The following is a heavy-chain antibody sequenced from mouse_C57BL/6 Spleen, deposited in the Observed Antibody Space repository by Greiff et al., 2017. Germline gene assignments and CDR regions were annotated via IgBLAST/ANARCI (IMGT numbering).Heavy chain of an antibody. CDR1: GFSLTSYG. J-gene: IGHJ2*01. D-gene: IGHD2-12*01. CDR3: ARAAYDALYYFDY. V-gene: IGHV2-2*01. CDR2: IWSGGST. Sequence: QVQLQQSGPGLVQPSQSLSITCTVSGFSLTSYGVHWVRQSPGKGLEWLGVIWSGGSTDYNAAFISRLSISKDNSKSQVFFKMNSLQADDTAIYYCARAAYDALYYFDYWGQGTTLTVSS.